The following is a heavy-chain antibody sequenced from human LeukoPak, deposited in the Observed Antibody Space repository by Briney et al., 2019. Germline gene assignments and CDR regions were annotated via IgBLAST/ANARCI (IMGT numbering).Heavy chain of an antibody. CDR2: ITKSSSYV. Sequence: SGGSLRLSCAASGFTFGSYSMNWVRQAPGKGLEWVSSITKSSSYVYYADSVKGRFTISRDNANNSLFLQMNNLGVDDTGVYYCARGSGVHVWGQGTLVIVSS. CDR3: ARGSGVHV. D-gene: IGHD3-10*01. V-gene: IGHV3-21*04. CDR1: GFTFGSYS. J-gene: IGHJ4*02.